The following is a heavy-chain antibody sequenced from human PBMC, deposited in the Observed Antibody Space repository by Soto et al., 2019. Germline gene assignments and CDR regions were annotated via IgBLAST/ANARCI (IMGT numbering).Heavy chain of an antibody. CDR1: GGSVRSSSYY. D-gene: IGHD6-13*01. J-gene: IGHJ6*02. V-gene: IGHV4-39*01. CDR2: IYYSGST. Sequence: SETLSITCAVSGGSVRSSSYYWGWIRKTPGKGLEWIGSIYYSGSTYYNPSLKSRVTISVDTSKNQFSLKLSSVTAADTAVYYCASRYSSSWYGYYYYGMDVWGQGTTVTVSS. CDR3: ASRYSSSWYGYYYYGMDV.